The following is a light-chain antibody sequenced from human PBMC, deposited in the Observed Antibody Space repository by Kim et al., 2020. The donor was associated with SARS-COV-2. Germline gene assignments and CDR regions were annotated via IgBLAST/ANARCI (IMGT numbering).Light chain of an antibody. CDR1: QSVNSNC. CDR3: QQYGSTRRWT. Sequence: PGERATLSCRASQSVNSNCLAWYQQKTGQAPRLLIYGASNRASGVSERFSGSGSGTDFTLTISRLEPEDVAVYYCQQYGSTRRWTFGQGTRVEIK. J-gene: IGKJ5*01. CDR2: GAS. V-gene: IGKV3-20*01.